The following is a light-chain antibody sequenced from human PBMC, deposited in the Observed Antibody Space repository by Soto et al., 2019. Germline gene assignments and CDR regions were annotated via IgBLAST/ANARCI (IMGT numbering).Light chain of an antibody. CDR1: KLGAKY. J-gene: IGLJ2*01. V-gene: IGLV3-1*01. Sequence: SYELTQPPSVSVSPGQTASITCSGDKLGAKYACWYRQKPGQSPVLVIYQDSKRPSGIPERFSGSNSGDTATLTISGTQAMDEADYYCQAWDSSTVVFGGGTQLTVL. CDR3: QAWDSSTVV. CDR2: QDS.